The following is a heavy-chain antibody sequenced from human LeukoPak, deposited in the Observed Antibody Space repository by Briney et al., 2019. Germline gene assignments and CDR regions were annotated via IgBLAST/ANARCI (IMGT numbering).Heavy chain of an antibody. CDR2: ISGSGGST. CDR3: AKETNGIAVFWGVRGNTYDY. Sequence: GGSLRLSCAASGFIFATSAMNWVRQTPGKGLEWVSAISGSGGSTYYADSVKGRFTISRDNSNNTVYLQMNSLRADDTAVYYCAKETNGIAVFWGVRGNTYDYWGQGTLVTVSS. D-gene: IGHD2-8*01. CDR1: GFIFATSA. V-gene: IGHV3-23*01. J-gene: IGHJ4*02.